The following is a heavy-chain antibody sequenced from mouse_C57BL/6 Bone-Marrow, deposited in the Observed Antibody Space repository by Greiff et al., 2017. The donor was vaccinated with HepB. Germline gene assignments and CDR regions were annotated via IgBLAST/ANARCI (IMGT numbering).Heavy chain of an antibody. D-gene: IGHD1-1*01. CDR3: AREGSNGYAMDY. J-gene: IGHJ4*01. V-gene: IGHV1-19*01. Sequence: VQLQQSGPVLVKPGASVKMSCKASGYTFTDYYMNWVKQSHGKSLEWIGVINPYNGGTSYNQKFKGKATLTVDKSSSTAYMELNSLTSEDSAVYDGAREGSNGYAMDYWGQGTSVTVSS. CDR1: GYTFTDYY. CDR2: INPYNGGT.